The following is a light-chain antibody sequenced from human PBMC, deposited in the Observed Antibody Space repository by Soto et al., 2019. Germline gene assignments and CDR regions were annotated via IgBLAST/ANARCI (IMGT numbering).Light chain of an antibody. J-gene: IGKJ2*01. Sequence: EAVMTQSPDTLSVSPGERATLSCRASQSISSDLAWYQQKPGQPPRLLIFGASTRATDVPARFTGSGTGTEFTLTISSLQSEDFAVYYCQQFRSWPYTFGQGTKLEMK. CDR2: GAS. V-gene: IGKV3-15*01. CDR3: QQFRSWPYT. CDR1: QSISSD.